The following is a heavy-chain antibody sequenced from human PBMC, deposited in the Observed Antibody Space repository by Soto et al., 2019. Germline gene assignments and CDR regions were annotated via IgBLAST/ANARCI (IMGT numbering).Heavy chain of an antibody. D-gene: IGHD3-10*01. CDR3: ASGPGMVRGLSAGY. CDR1: GFTFSIYA. CDR2: ISGSSGST. Sequence: EVQLLESGGGLVQPGGSLRLSCAASGFTFSIYAMGWVRQAPGKGLEWVSLISGSSGSTYYADSVKGRFTISRDNSKNTLYLQMNSLRAEDTAIYYCASGPGMVRGLSAGYWGQGTLVTVSS. J-gene: IGHJ4*02. V-gene: IGHV3-23*01.